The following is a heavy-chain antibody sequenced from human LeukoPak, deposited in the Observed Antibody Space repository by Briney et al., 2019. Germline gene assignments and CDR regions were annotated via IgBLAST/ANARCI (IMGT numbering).Heavy chain of an antibody. D-gene: IGHD3-16*01. CDR2: IHNIGST. CDR1: GGPISSDDYY. CDR3: ARAPFDYDYDSYYYGLDV. Sequence: SETLSLTCTVSGGPISSDDYYWSWIRQPPGKGLEWIVYIHNIGSTYYNPSLKSRVTISIDTSKNQFSLRLSAVTAADTAVYYCARAPFDYDYDSYYYGLDVWGQGTTVTVSS. J-gene: IGHJ6*02. V-gene: IGHV4-30-4*01.